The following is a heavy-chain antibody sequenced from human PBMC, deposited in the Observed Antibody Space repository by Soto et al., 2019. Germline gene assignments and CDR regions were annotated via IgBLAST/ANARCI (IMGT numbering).Heavy chain of an antibody. D-gene: IGHD2-2*01. CDR1: GYAFASYY. J-gene: IGHJ6*02. CDR3: ARDPNIVLVPAALRSYYYYYGMDV. CDR2: INPSGGST. Sequence: ASVKVSCKASGYAFASYYMHWVRQAPGQGLEWMGIINPSGGSTSYAQKFQGRVTITADESTSTAYMELSSLRSEDTAVYYCARDPNIVLVPAALRSYYYYYGMDVWGQGTTVTVSS. V-gene: IGHV1-46*01.